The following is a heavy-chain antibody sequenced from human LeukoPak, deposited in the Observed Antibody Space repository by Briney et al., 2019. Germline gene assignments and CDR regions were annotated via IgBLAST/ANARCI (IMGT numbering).Heavy chain of an antibody. Sequence: SETRSLTCTVSGGSISSYYWSWIRQPPGKGLEWIGYIYYSGSTNYNPSLKSRVTISVDTSKNQISLKLSSVTAADTAVYYCARSGSSSFPFDPWGQGTLVTVSS. CDR2: IYYSGST. D-gene: IGHD6-13*01. V-gene: IGHV4-59*08. CDR1: GGSISSYY. CDR3: ARSGSSSFPFDP. J-gene: IGHJ5*02.